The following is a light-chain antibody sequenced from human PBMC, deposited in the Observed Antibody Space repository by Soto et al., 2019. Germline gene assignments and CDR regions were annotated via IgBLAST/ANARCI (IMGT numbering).Light chain of an antibody. V-gene: IGKV3D-20*02. J-gene: IGKJ5*01. CDR2: DAS. CDR1: QSVSSSY. Sequence: DIVLTQSPGTLSLSPGERATLSCRASQSVSSSYLAWYQQKPGQAPRLLIYDASNRATGIPARFSGSGSGTDFTLTISSLEPEDFAVYYCQQRSNWPPSITFGQGTRLEI. CDR3: QQRSNWPPSIT.